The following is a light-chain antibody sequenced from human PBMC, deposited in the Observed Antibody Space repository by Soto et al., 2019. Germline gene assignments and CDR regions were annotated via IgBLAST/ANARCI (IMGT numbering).Light chain of an antibody. V-gene: IGKV1-6*01. CDR3: LQDYKSPWT. Sequence: AIQMTQSPSSLSASVGDRFTITCRAIQGIRNDLGWYQQKPGKAPNLLIYAASSLQSGVQSRFSGSGSDTDFTLTISSLQPEDFATYYCLQDYKSPWTFGQGPKVDIK. CDR2: AAS. J-gene: IGKJ1*01. CDR1: QGIRND.